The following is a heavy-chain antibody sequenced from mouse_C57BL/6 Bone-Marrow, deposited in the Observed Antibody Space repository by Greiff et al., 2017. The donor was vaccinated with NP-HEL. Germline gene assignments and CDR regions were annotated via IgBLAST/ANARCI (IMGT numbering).Heavy chain of an antibody. J-gene: IGHJ1*03. CDR1: GFTFSDYY. V-gene: IGHV5-12*01. CDR3: ARQGGPTTVVARDWYFDV. D-gene: IGHD1-1*01. CDR2: ISNGGGST. Sequence: EVKLMESGGGLVQPGGSLKLSCAASGFTFSDYYMYWVRQTPEKRLEWVAYISNGGGSTYYPDTVKGRFTISRDNAKNTLYLQMSRLKSEDTAMYYCARQGGPTTVVARDWYFDVWGTGTTVTVSS.